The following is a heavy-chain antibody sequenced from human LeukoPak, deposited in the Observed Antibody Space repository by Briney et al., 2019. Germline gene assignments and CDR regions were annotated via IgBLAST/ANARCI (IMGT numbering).Heavy chain of an antibody. CDR1: GYTFTSYA. D-gene: IGHD3-3*01. V-gene: IGHV7-4-1*02. Sequence: GASVKVSCKASGYTFTSYAMNWVRQAPGQGLEWMGWINTNTGNPTYAQGFTGRFVFSLDASVSTAYLRISSLQADDTAVYYCARGGITIFGVVTPNWFDPWGQGTLVTVSS. CDR2: INTNTGNP. CDR3: ARGGITIFGVVTPNWFDP. J-gene: IGHJ5*02.